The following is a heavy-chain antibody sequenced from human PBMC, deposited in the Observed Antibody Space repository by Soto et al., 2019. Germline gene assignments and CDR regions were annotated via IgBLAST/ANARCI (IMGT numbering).Heavy chain of an antibody. Sequence: GGSLRLSCAASGFTLSTYDMHWVRQGTGKGLEWVAALSYAGDTYYPGSVKGRFTISRDNSKNTLYLQMNSLRAEDTAVYYCAKLRRQWLVLHAFDIWGQGTMVTVSS. CDR3: AKLRRQWLVLHAFDI. V-gene: IGHV3-13*01. CDR1: GFTLSTYD. D-gene: IGHD6-19*01. CDR2: LSYAGDT. J-gene: IGHJ3*02.